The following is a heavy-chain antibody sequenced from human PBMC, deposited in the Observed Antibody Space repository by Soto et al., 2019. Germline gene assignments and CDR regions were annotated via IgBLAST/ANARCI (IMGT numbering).Heavy chain of an antibody. V-gene: IGHV4-34*01. CDR2: INHSGST. J-gene: IGHJ6*02. Sequence: SETLSLTCAVYGGSFSGYYWSWIRQPPGKGLEWIGYINHSGSTNYNPSLKSRVTISVDTSKNQFSLKLSSVTAADTAVYYCASSRTIFGVVTNYGMDVWGQGTTVTVSS. CDR3: ASSRTIFGVVTNYGMDV. D-gene: IGHD3-3*01. CDR1: GGSFSGYY.